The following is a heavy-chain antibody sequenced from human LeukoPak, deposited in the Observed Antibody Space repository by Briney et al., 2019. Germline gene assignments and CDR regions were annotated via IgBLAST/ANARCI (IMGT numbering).Heavy chain of an antibody. D-gene: IGHD6-19*01. V-gene: IGHV3-23*01. CDR2: ISGSGGST. CDR3: AKVRSSGWYSFDY. CDR1: GFTFSSYA. Sequence: GGSLRLSCAATGFTFSSYAMSWVRQAPGKGLEWVSAISGSGGSTYYADSVKGRFTISRDNSKNTLYLQMNSLRAEDTAVYYCAKVRSSGWYSFDYWGQGTLVTVSS. J-gene: IGHJ4*02.